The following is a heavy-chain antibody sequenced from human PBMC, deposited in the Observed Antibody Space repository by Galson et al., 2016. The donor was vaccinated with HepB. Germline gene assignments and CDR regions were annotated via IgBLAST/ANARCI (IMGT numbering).Heavy chain of an antibody. CDR3: ASRAA. D-gene: IGHD2-15*01. CDR1: GFTFTSYV. V-gene: IGHV3-23*01. Sequence: SLRLSCAASGFTFTSYVMTWVRQAPGKGLEWVSSITADAGNTYYADSVKGRFTISRDTSKNTLYLQMNSLSVEDTAIYYCASRAAWGQGTLVTVSS. CDR2: ITADAGNT. J-gene: IGHJ4*02.